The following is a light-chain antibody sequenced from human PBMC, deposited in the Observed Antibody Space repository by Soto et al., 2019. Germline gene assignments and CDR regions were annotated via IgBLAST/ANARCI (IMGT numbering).Light chain of an antibody. V-gene: IGKV1-39*01. CDR1: QSISSY. CDR2: AAS. Sequence: DIQMTQSPSSLSASVGDRVTITCRASQSISSYLNWYQHKPGKAPKLLIYAASSLQSGVPSRFSGSGSGTDFTLTISSLQPEDFATYYCQQSFGPPYTFGQGTKLE. J-gene: IGKJ2*01. CDR3: QQSFGPPYT.